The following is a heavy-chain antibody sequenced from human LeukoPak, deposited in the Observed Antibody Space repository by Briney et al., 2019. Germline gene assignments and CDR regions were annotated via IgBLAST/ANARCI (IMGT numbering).Heavy chain of an antibody. V-gene: IGHV4-4*07. D-gene: IGHD6-13*01. CDR2: IYTSGST. J-gene: IGHJ4*02. Sequence: SETLSLTCTVSGGSISSYYWSWIRQPAGKGLEWIGRIYTSGSTNYNPSLKSRVTMSVDTSKNQFSLKLSSVTAADTAVYYCAVGDSSSWAFDYWGQGTLVTVSS. CDR1: GGSISSYY. CDR3: AVGDSSSWAFDY.